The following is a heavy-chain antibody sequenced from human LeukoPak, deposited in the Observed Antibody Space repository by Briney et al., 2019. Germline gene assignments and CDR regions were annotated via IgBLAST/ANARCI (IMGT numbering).Heavy chain of an antibody. CDR1: GGTFSSYA. J-gene: IGHJ4*02. Sequence: SVKVSCKASGGTFSSYAISWVRQAPGQGLEWMGGIIPIFGTANYAQKFQGRVTITADESTSTAYMELSSLRSEDTAVYYCAGLSRGSSSWYGIDYWGQGTLVTVSS. D-gene: IGHD6-13*01. CDR3: AGLSRGSSSWYGIDY. CDR2: IIPIFGTA. V-gene: IGHV1-69*13.